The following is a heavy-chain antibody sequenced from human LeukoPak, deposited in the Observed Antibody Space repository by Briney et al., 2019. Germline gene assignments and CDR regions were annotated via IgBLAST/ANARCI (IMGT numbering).Heavy chain of an antibody. Sequence: SVKVSCKASGGTFSSYAISWVRQAPGQGLEWMGGIIPIFGTANYAQKFQGRVTITADESTSTAYMELSSLRSEDTAVYYCATGISDEGYRSSTSCPFDYWGQGTLVTVSS. CDR3: ATGISDEGYRSSTSCPFDY. D-gene: IGHD2-2*01. V-gene: IGHV1-69*13. CDR2: IIPIFGTA. CDR1: GGTFSSYA. J-gene: IGHJ4*02.